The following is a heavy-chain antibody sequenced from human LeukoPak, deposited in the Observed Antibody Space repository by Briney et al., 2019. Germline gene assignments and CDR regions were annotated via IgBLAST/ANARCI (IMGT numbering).Heavy chain of an antibody. J-gene: IGHJ6*02. Sequence: GGSLRLSCAPSGLSFSSYTIHWVRQAPGKGLEWVSSISSTSGYIHYADSVKGRFTISRDNAKNSLYLQMNSLRAEDTAVYYCARDRSYDFWSGYYAPSPPDVWGQGTTVTVSS. CDR3: ARDRSYDFWSGYYAPSPPDV. CDR1: GLSFSSYT. CDR2: ISSTSGYI. V-gene: IGHV3-21*01. D-gene: IGHD3-3*01.